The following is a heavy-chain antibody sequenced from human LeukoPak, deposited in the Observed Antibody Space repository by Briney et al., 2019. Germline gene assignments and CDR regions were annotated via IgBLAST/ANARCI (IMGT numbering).Heavy chain of an antibody. CDR3: ANFMSGSYQARRY. J-gene: IGHJ4*02. V-gene: IGHV3-23*01. CDR2: ISAGGGGT. Sequence: GGSLRLSCAAPGFTFSSYAMTWVRQAPGKGLEWVSSISAGGGGTYYADSVKGRFTISRDNSKNTLYLQMNSLRAEDTAVYYCANFMSGSYQARRYWGQGTLVTVSS. CDR1: GFTFSSYA. D-gene: IGHD1-26*01.